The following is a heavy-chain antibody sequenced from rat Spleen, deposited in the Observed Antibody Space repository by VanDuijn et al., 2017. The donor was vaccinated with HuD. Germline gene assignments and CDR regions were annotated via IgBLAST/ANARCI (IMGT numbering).Heavy chain of an antibody. CDR1: GYSITSNY. CDR3: TRGIRRVYWYFDF. Sequence: EVHLQESGPGLVKPSQSLSLTCSVTGYSITSNYWGWIRKFPGNKMEWMGYISYSGSTGYNPSLKSRISINRDTSKNQFFLQLNSVTTEDTATYYCTRGIRRVYWYFDFWGPGTMVTVSS. J-gene: IGHJ1*01. CDR2: ISYSGST. V-gene: IGHV3-1*01. D-gene: IGHD1-11*01.